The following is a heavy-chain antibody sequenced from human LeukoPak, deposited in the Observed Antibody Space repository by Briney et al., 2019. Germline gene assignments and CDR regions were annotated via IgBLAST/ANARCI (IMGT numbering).Heavy chain of an antibody. V-gene: IGHV3-48*01. CDR2: ISSTSSTI. Sequence: GGSLRLSCAASGFTFSTYNMNWVRQAPGKGLEWVSYISSTSSTIHYADSVKGRFTISRDNSKNTMYQQMNSLRAEDTAVYYCAKAGGSSWYDAWGQGILVTVSS. CDR1: GFTFSTYN. J-gene: IGHJ5*02. D-gene: IGHD6-13*01. CDR3: AKAGGSSWYDA.